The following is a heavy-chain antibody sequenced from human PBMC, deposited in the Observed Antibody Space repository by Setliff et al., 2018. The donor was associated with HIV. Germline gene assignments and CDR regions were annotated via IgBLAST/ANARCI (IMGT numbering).Heavy chain of an antibody. J-gene: IGHJ3*02. CDR1: GFTFSSYA. Sequence: GGSLSLSCAASGFTFSSYAMHWVRQAPGKGLEWVAAISYDGSNKYYADSVKGRLTISRGNSKNTLYLQMNSLRAEDTAVYCCARSKGHLYYDDDTGYVLRAFDIWGQGTMVTVSS. CDR3: ARSKGHLYYDDDTGYVLRAFDI. V-gene: IGHV3-30*04. CDR2: ISYDGSNK. D-gene: IGHD3-22*01.